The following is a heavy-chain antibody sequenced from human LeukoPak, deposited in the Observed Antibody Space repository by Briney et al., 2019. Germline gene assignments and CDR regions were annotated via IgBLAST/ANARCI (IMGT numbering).Heavy chain of an antibody. V-gene: IGHV3-48*01. Sequence: GGSLRLSCAASGFTFSSYSMNWVRQAPGKGLEWVSYISSSSSTIYYADSVKGRFTISRDNAKNSLYLQMNSLRAEDTAVYYCARVGYCGGDCYSSGYYFDYWGQGTLVTVSS. CDR2: ISSSSSTI. CDR1: GFTFSSYS. J-gene: IGHJ4*02. CDR3: ARVGYCGGDCYSSGYYFDY. D-gene: IGHD2-21*02.